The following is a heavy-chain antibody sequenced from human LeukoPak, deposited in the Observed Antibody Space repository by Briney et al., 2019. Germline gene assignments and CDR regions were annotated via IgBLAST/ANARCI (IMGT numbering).Heavy chain of an antibody. D-gene: IGHD6-19*01. CDR1: GFTFSSYA. CDR2: ISGSGDTI. Sequence: GGSLRLSCAASGFTFSSYAVTWVRQAPGKGLEWVSSISGSGDTIYYADSVKGRFTISRDNAKNSLFLQMNSLRAEDTAVYYCARDRSGWYYFDYWGQGTLVTVSS. J-gene: IGHJ4*02. V-gene: IGHV3-48*03. CDR3: ARDRSGWYYFDY.